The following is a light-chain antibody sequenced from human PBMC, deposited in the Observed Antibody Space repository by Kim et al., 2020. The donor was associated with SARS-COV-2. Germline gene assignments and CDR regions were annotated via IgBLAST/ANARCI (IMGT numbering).Light chain of an antibody. CDR3: NSYAGRNNFV. Sequence: GQSVTISCTGTSSDVGGYDFVSWFQQHPGKAPKRIIYEVNKRPSWVPDRFSGSKSGNTASLTVSGLQADDEADYYCNSYAGRNNFVFGTGTKVTVL. J-gene: IGLJ1*01. V-gene: IGLV2-8*01. CDR1: SSDVGGYDF. CDR2: EVN.